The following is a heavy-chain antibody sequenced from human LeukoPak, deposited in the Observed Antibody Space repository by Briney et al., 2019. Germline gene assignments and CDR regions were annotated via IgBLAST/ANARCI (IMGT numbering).Heavy chain of an antibody. V-gene: IGHV5-51*01. CDR1: GYRFTSYW. CDR3: ARAASSSSSFYYYYMDV. CDR2: IYPGDSDT. Sequence: GESLKISFKGSGYRFTSYWIGWVRPMPGKGLEWMGIIYPGDSDTRYSPSFQGQVTISADKSISTAYLQWSSLKASDTAMYYCARAASSSSSFYYYYMDVWGKGTTVTVSS. D-gene: IGHD6-6*01. J-gene: IGHJ6*03.